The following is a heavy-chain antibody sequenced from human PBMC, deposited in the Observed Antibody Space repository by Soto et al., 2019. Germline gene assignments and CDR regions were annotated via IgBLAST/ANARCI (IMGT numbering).Heavy chain of an antibody. V-gene: IGHV1-69*13. CDR3: ARGYCSGGSCFKYNYHGMDV. CDR2: IIPVFGTV. Sequence: SVKVSCKASGGTVSSYAISWVRQAPGQGLEWMGGIIPVFGTVNYAQKLQGRVTITADESTSTAYMELSSLRSEDTAVYYCARGYCSGGSCFKYNYHGMDVWGQGTTVTISS. J-gene: IGHJ6*02. CDR1: GGTVSSYA. D-gene: IGHD2-15*01.